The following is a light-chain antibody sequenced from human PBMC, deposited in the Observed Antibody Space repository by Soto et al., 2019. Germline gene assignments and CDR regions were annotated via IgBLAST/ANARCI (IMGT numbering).Light chain of an antibody. CDR2: GNT. CDR3: QSYDSSLSASYV. J-gene: IGLJ1*01. CDR1: KNDIGVYDF. Sequence: QSVLTQPPSASGSPGQSVTISCTGTKNDIGVYDFVSWYQHLPGKAPKLLIYGNTNRPSGVPDRFSGSKSGTSASLAITGLQAEDEADYYRQSYDSSLSASYVFGGGTKVTVL. V-gene: IGLV1-40*01.